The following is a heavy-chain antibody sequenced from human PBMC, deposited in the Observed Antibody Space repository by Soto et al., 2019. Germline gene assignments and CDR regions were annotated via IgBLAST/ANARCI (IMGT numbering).Heavy chain of an antibody. Sequence: PSETLSLTCTVSGCSISSGGYYWSWIRQHPEKGLEWIGNIHYSGTTSYNPSLKSRLIISVDTSKNQFSLSLISVTAGDTAVYFCASGPNPYYFDFWGQGTLVTVSS. V-gene: IGHV4-31*03. CDR1: GCSISSGGYY. D-gene: IGHD2-8*01. CDR2: IHYSGTT. J-gene: IGHJ4*02. CDR3: ASGPNPYYFDF.